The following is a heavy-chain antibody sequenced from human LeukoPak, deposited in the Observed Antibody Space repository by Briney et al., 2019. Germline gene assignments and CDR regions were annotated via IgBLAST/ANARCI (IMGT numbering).Heavy chain of an antibody. CDR3: ARGNVDTAMGRDY. CDR1: GGSFSGYY. CDR2: INHSGST. V-gene: IGHV4-34*01. J-gene: IGHJ4*02. D-gene: IGHD5-18*01. Sequence: PSETLSLTCAVYGGSFSGYYWSWIRQPPGKGLEWIGEINHSGSTNYNPSLKSRVTISVDTSKNQFSLKLSSVTAADTAVYYCARGNVDTAMGRDYWGQGTLVTVSS.